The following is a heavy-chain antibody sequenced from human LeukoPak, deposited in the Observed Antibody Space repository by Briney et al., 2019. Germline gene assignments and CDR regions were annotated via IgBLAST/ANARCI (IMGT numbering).Heavy chain of an antibody. CDR2: IYYSGST. CDR1: GGSISCGDYY. CDR3: ARDYGNYGRYYYYGMDV. J-gene: IGHJ6*02. Sequence: SETLSLTCTVSGGSISCGDYYWSWIRQPPGKGLEWIGYIYYSGSTYYNPSLKSRVTISVDTSKNQFSLKLSSVTAADTAVYYCARDYGNYGRYYYYGMDVWGQGTTVTVSS. V-gene: IGHV4-30-4*01. D-gene: IGHD4-17*01.